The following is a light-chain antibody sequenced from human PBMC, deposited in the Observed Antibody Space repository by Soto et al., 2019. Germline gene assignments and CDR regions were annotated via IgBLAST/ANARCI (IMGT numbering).Light chain of an antibody. CDR1: QSVSRC. Sequence: EIVLTQSPGTLSLSPGERATLSCRASQSVSRCLAWYQQKPGQAPRLLIFDASNRATGIPARFSGSGSGTDFTLTISSLEPEDFAVYYCHQRSSWPLTFGGGTKV. V-gene: IGKV3-11*01. CDR2: DAS. J-gene: IGKJ4*01. CDR3: HQRSSWPLT.